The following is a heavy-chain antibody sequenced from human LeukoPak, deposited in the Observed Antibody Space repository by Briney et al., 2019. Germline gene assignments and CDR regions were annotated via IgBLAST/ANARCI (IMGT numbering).Heavy chain of an antibody. CDR1: GFTFSSYA. V-gene: IGHV3-23*01. CDR2: ISGSGGST. D-gene: IGHD3-22*01. J-gene: IGHJ6*02. CDR3: AKDGSYDSSGYLPPYGMDV. Sequence: GGSLRLSCAVSGFTFSSYAMSWVRQAPGKGLEWVSAISGSGGSTYYADSVKGRFTISRDNSKNTLYLQMNSLRAEDTAVYYCAKDGSYDSSGYLPPYGMDVWGQGTTVTVSS.